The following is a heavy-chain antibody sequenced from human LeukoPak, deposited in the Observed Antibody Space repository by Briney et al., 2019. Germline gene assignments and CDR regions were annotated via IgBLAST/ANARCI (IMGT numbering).Heavy chain of an antibody. CDR1: GFTFRSYW. V-gene: IGHV3-74*03. D-gene: IGHD5-24*01. CDR3: VRDGDDFNFDY. J-gene: IGHJ4*02. Sequence: GGSLRLSCAASGFTFRSYWMHWVRQAPGKGLEWVSRVIRDGSFKKYADSVKGRFNISRDNAKNTLYLQMSSLRAEDTAVYFCVRDGDDFNFDYWGQGSLVTVSS. CDR2: VIRDGSFK.